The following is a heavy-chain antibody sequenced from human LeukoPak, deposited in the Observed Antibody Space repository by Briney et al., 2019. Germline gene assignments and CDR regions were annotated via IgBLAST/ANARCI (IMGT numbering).Heavy chain of an antibody. Sequence: SETLSITCTVSGDSISSGSYYWNWIRQPAGKGLEWIGRIYTSGSTNYNPSLKSRVTISVDTSKNQFSLKLSSVTAADTAVYYCASRDTADFDYWGQGTLVTVSS. CDR2: IYTSGST. J-gene: IGHJ4*02. CDR1: GDSISSGSYY. D-gene: IGHD5-18*01. V-gene: IGHV4-61*02. CDR3: ASRDTADFDY.